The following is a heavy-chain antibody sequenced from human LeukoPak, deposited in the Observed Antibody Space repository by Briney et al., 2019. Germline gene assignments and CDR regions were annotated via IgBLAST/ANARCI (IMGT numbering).Heavy chain of an antibody. J-gene: IGHJ3*02. CDR2: IYYSRSTFHT. CDR3: ARYSDGSGWAAFDT. V-gene: IGHV4-39*01. Sequence: SETLSLTCTVAGGSISSSGYHWAWIRQPPGKGLEWVANIYYSRSTFHTFYNPSLRSRVTISVDGGTSKNQFSLQLSSVTAADTAVYYCARYSDGSGWAAFDTWGQGTVATVSS. D-gene: IGHD3-22*01. CDR1: GGSISSSGYH.